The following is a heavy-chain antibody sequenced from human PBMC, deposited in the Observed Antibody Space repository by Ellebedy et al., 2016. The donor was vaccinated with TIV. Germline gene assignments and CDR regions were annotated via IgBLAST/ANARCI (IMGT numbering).Heavy chain of an antibody. D-gene: IGHD3-16*01. CDR1: GFTSSNNY. Sequence: GGSLRLSCAVSGFTSSNNYMSWVRQAPGKGLEWVSIIYPGGITYYAESVKGRFTVSRDDSRNALSLQMDTLSAEDTAVYYYASPRPGGAYAYAFDIWGQGTKVTVAS. V-gene: IGHV3-66*01. CDR3: ASPRPGGAYAYAFDI. CDR2: IYPGGIT. J-gene: IGHJ3*02.